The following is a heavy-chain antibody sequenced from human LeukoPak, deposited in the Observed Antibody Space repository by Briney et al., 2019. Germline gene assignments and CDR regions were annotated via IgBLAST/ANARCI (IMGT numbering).Heavy chain of an antibody. CDR1: GGTFSSYA. D-gene: IGHD4-11*01. CDR2: IIPIFGIA. V-gene: IGHV1-69*04. CDR3: ARMATVTTHLDY. J-gene: IGHJ4*02. Sequence: ASVKVSCKASGGTFSSYAISWVRQAPGQGLEWMGRIIPIFGIASYAQKFQGRVTITADKSTSTAYMELSSLRSEDTAVYYCARMATVTTHLDYWGRGTLVTVSS.